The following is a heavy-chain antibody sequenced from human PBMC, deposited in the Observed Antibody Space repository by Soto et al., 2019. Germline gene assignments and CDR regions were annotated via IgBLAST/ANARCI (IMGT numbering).Heavy chain of an antibody. CDR3: ARGLKWVQLERRGAFDI. CDR1: GYTFTSYG. V-gene: IGHV1-18*01. CDR2: ISAYNGNT. J-gene: IGHJ3*02. Sequence: ASVKVSCKASGYTFTSYGISWVRQAPGQGLEWMGWISAYNGNTNYAQKLQGRVTMTTDTSTSTAYMELRSLRSDDTAVYYCARGLKWVQLERRGAFDIWGQGTMVTVSS. D-gene: IGHD1-1*01.